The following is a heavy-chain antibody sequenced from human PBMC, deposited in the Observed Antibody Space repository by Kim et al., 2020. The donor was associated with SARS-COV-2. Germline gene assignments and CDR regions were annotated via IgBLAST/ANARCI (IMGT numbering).Heavy chain of an antibody. Sequence: RFTISRANSKNTLYLQMNSLRAEDTAVYYCAKDLFRPDYYYDSSGYYYAYWGQGTLVTVSS. V-gene: IGHV3-23*01. J-gene: IGHJ4*02. D-gene: IGHD3-22*01. CDR3: AKDLFRPDYYYDSSGYYYAY.